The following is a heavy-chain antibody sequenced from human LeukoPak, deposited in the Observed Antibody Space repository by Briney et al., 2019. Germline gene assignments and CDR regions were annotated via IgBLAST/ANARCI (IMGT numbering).Heavy chain of an antibody. Sequence: SQTLSLTCTVSGGSISSGGYYWSWIRQHPGKGLEWIGYIYYSGSTYYNPSLKSRVTISVDTSKNQFSLKLSSVTAADTAVYYCAAAIVVVPAAIGPYYNRFDPWGQGTLVTVSS. D-gene: IGHD2-2*02. V-gene: IGHV4-31*03. CDR1: GGSISSGGYY. J-gene: IGHJ5*02. CDR3: AAAIVVVPAAIGPYYNRFDP. CDR2: IYYSGST.